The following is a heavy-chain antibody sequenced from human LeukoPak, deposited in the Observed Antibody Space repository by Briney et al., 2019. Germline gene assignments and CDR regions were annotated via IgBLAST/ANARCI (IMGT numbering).Heavy chain of an antibody. V-gene: IGHV4-61*01. J-gene: IGHJ4*02. CDR1: GGSVSSGSHY. D-gene: IGHD2-21*02. Sequence: SETLSLTCTVSGGSVSSGSHYWSWIRQPPGKGLEWIGYIYYSGSTNYNPSLKSRVTISVDTSKNQFSLNLSSMTAADTAVYYCARGPMRGDEPRWGQGTLVTVSS. CDR3: ARGPMRGDEPR. CDR2: IYYSGST.